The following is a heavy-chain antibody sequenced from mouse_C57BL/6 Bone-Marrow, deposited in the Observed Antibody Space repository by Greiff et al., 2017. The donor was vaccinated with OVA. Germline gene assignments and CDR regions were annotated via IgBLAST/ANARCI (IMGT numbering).Heavy chain of an antibody. CDR2: IHPNSGST. V-gene: IGHV1-64*01. J-gene: IGHJ1*03. Sequence: VQLQQPGAELVKPGASVKLSCKASGYTFTSYWMHWVKQRPGQGLEWIGMIHPNSGSTNYNEKFKSKATLTVDKSSSTAYMQLSSLTSEDSAVYYGARYYYGSSYWYFDVWGTGTTVTVSS. D-gene: IGHD1-1*01. CDR1: GYTFTSYW. CDR3: ARYYYGSSYWYFDV.